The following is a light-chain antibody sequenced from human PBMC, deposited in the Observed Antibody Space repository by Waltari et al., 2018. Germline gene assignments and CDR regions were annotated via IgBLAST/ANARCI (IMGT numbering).Light chain of an antibody. CDR1: QDISSY. Sequence: DPQLTHSPSSLSASPGDRVTITCRASQDISSYLAWYQQKPGKVPKLLIYHASTLQSGVPSRFSGSGSGTDFTLTISSLQPEDVATYYCQMGQTFGQGTKVEIK. V-gene: IGKV1-27*01. CDR3: QMGQT. CDR2: HAS. J-gene: IGKJ1*01.